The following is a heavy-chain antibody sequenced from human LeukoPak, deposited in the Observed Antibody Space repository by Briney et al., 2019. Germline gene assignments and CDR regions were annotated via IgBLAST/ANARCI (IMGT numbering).Heavy chain of an antibody. CDR1: GYTFTGYY. J-gene: IGHJ3*02. CDR2: INPNSGGT. D-gene: IGHD2-15*01. CDR3: ARVGEYCSGGSCYSDAFDI. V-gene: IGHV1-2*02. Sequence: GASVKVSCKASGYTFTGYYMYWVRQAPGQGLEWMGWINPNSGGTNYAQKFQGRVTMTRDTSISTAYMELSRLRSDDTAVYYCARVGEYCSGGSCYSDAFDIWGQGTMVTVSS.